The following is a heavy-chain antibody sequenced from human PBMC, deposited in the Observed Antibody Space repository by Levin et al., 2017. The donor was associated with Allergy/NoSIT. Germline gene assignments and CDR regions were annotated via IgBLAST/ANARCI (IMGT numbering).Heavy chain of an antibody. CDR1: EFTVSSHY. Sequence: GGSLRLSCAASEFTVSSHYMTWVRQAPGKGLECVSILYSGGGTYYADSVKGRFTISRDNSKNMLYLQMNSLRAEDTAVYYCARGKYYASGSYTAPAFDVWGQGTMVTVSS. D-gene: IGHD3-10*01. V-gene: IGHV3-53*01. J-gene: IGHJ3*01. CDR3: ARGKYYASGSYTAPAFDV. CDR2: LYSGGGT.